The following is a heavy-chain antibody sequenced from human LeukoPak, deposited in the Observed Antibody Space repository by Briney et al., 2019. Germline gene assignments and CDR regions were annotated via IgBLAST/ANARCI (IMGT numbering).Heavy chain of an antibody. CDR2: IRSKAYGGTT. J-gene: IGHJ5*02. CDR1: GFTFGDYA. D-gene: IGHD6-13*01. CDR3: TREGIAAAGTHWFDP. Sequence: GGSLRLSCTASGFTFGDYAMSWVRQAPGKGLEWVGFIRSKAYGGTTEYAASVKGRFTISRDDSKSIAYLQMNSLKTEDTAVYYCTREGIAAAGTHWFDPWGQGTLVTVSS. V-gene: IGHV3-49*04.